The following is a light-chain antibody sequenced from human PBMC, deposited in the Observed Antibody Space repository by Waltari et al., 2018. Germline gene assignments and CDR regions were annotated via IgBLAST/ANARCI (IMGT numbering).Light chain of an antibody. V-gene: IGKV1-39*01. CDR3: QQSYSTPDT. CDR2: AAS. CDR1: QRISSY. Sequence: DIQMTQSPSSLSASVGDRVTITSRASQRISSYLNWYQQKPGKAPKLLIYAASSLQSGVPSRFSGSGSGTDFTLTISSLQPEDFATYYCQQSYSTPDTFGPGTKVDIK. J-gene: IGKJ3*01.